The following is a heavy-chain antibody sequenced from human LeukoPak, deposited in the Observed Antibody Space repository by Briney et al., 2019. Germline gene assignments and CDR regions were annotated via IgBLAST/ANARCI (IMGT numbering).Heavy chain of an antibody. J-gene: IGHJ1*01. D-gene: IGHD2/OR15-2a*01. Sequence: GASVKVSCKASGYPFTSYGLTWVRQTPGQVPQWMGWIAAYNGATNYAQIFQGRISMTTDTSTNTGYMELRSLTSDDTAVYYCAREDSNSENFWGQGTLVTVSS. V-gene: IGHV1-18*01. CDR3: AREDSNSENF. CDR1: GYPFTSYG. CDR2: IAAYNGAT.